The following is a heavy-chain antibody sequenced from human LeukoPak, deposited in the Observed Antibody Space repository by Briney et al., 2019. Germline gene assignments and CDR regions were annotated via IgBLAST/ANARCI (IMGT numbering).Heavy chain of an antibody. D-gene: IGHD5-12*01. CDR2: ISSSSTYI. CDR3: AREGYSAYGLDY. V-gene: IGHV3-21*01. CDR1: GFIFSSYN. Sequence: RGSLRLSCVASGFIFSSYNINWVRQAPGKGLEWVSSISSSSTYIYYADSVKGRFTISRDNAKNSLDLQMDSLRVEDTAVYYCAREGYSAYGLDYWDQGTLVTVSS. J-gene: IGHJ4*02.